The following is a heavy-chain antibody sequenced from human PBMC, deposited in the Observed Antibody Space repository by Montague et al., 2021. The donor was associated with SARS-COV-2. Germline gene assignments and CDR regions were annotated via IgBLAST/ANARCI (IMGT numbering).Heavy chain of an antibody. D-gene: IGHD3-9*01. J-gene: IGHJ4*02. CDR2: IDWDDDK. CDR3: ARSHYDILTGYYTVFDY. V-gene: IGHV2-70*01. Sequence: ALVKPTQTLTLTCTFSGFSLSTSGMCVSWIRQPPGKALEWLALIDWDDDKYYSTSLKTRLTISKDTSKNQVVLTMTNMDPVDTATYYCARSHYDILTGYYTVFDYWGQRTLVTVSS. CDR1: GFSLSTSGMC.